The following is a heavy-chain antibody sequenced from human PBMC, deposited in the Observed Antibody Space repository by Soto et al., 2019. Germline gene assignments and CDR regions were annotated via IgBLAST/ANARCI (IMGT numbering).Heavy chain of an antibody. CDR1: GGSISSYY. V-gene: IGHV4-59*08. CDR3: AGGDPYYDYIWGSYPGGTYFGY. Sequence: SETLSLTCTVSGGSISSYYWSWIRQPPGKGLEWIGYIYYSGSTNYNPSLKSRVTISVDTSKNQFSLKLSSVTAADTAVYYCAGGDPYYDYIWGSYPGGTYFGYWGQGTLVTVSS. D-gene: IGHD3-16*01. J-gene: IGHJ4*02. CDR2: IYYSGST.